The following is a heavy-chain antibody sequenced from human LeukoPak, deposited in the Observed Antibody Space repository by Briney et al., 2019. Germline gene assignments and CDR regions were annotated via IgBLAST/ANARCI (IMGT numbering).Heavy chain of an antibody. V-gene: IGHV3-23*01. Sequence: GGSLRLSCAASGFTFSSYAMSWVRQAPGKGLEWVSAISGSGGSTYCADSVKGRFTISRDNSKNTLYLQMNSLRAEDTAVYYCAKDSSGWYLYYFDYWGQGTLVTVSS. D-gene: IGHD6-19*01. CDR2: ISGSGGST. J-gene: IGHJ4*02. CDR3: AKDSSGWYLYYFDY. CDR1: GFTFSSYA.